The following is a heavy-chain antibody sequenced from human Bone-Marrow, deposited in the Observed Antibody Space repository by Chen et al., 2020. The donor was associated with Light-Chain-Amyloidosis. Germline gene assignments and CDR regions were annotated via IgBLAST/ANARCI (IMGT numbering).Heavy chain of an antibody. J-gene: IGHJ4*02. CDR3: AKAIVSPGLGRQKRGYHFDS. D-gene: IGHD1-26*01. CDR1: GFIFSNSA. V-gene: IGHV3-23*01. CDR2: ISGSGNSI. Sequence: DVQLLESGGGLVQPGGSLRLSCAASGFIFSNSAMSWVSQAPGKGLEWVSGISGSGNSIFYADSVKGRFTISRDNSKDTLSLQMNSLRDDDMAIYYCAKAIVSPGLGRQKRGYHFDSWGQGTLVTVSS.